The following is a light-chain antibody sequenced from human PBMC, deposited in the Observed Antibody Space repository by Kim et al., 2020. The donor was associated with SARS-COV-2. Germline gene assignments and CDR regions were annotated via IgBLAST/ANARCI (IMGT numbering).Light chain of an antibody. Sequence: DIQMTQSPSTLSASVGDRVTITCRASQSFSSWLAWYQEKPGKVPKLLIYKTSILESGVPSRISGSGSGTEFTLTISSLQPDDFATYYCHQYYNFSITFCQGTRLEI. J-gene: IGKJ5*01. CDR1: QSFSSW. V-gene: IGKV1-5*03. CDR3: HQYYNFSIT. CDR2: KTS.